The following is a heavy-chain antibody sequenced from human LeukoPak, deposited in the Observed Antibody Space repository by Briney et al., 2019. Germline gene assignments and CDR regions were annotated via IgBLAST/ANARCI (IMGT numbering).Heavy chain of an antibody. J-gene: IGHJ4*02. V-gene: IGHV3-48*03. CDR2: ISSSGSTI. CDR3: ARVDYDFWSGYSTY. Sequence: PGGSLRLSCAASGFTFSSYEMNWVRQAPGKGLEWVSHISSSGSTIYYADSVKGRFTISRDNAKNSLYLQMNSLRAEDTAVYYCARVDYDFWSGYSTYWGQGTLVTVSS. CDR1: GFTFSSYE. D-gene: IGHD3-3*01.